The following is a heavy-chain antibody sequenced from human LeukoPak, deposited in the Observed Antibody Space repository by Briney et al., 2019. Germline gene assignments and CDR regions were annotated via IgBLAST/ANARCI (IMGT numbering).Heavy chain of an antibody. J-gene: IGHJ4*02. CDR2: TYYRSKWYF. V-gene: IGHV6-1*01. D-gene: IGHD1-1*01. CDR3: ARAGGTFDN. CDR1: GDSVSSNRAA. Sequence: SQTLSLTCVISGDSVSSNRAAWNWIRQSPSRGLEWLGRTYYRSKWYFEYAVSVKSRISINPDTSQNQFSLQLSSLTIEDTAVYYCARAGGTFDNWGQGTLVTVSS.